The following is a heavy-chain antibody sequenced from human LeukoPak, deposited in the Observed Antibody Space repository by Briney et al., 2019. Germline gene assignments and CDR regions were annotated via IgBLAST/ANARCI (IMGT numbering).Heavy chain of an antibody. J-gene: IGHJ4*02. Sequence: SETLSLTCTVSGGSISSGDYYWSWIRQPPGTGLEWIGYIYYSGSTYYNPSLKSRVTISVDTSKNQFSLKLSSVTAADTAVYYCARGGRSSFDYWGQGTLVTVSS. CDR1: GGSISSGDYY. V-gene: IGHV4-30-4*01. D-gene: IGHD6-6*01. CDR2: IYYSGST. CDR3: ARGGRSSFDY.